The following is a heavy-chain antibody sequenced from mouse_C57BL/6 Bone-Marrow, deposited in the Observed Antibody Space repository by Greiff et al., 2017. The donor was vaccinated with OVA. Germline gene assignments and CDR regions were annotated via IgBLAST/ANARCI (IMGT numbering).Heavy chain of an antibody. V-gene: IGHV3-6*01. D-gene: IGHD1-1*01. J-gene: IGHJ1*03. CDR2: ISYDGSN. CDR3: ARDRDYYGLYWYFDV. CDR1: GYSITSGYY. Sequence: EVQRVESGPGLVKPSQSLSLTCSVTGYSITSGYYWNWIRQFPGNKLEWMGYISYDGSNNYNPSLKNRISITRDTSKNQFFLKLNSVTTEDTATYYCARDRDYYGLYWYFDVWGTGTTVTVSS.